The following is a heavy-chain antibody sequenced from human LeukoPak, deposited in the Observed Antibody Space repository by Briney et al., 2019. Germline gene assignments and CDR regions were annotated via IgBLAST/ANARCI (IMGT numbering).Heavy chain of an antibody. D-gene: IGHD4/OR15-4a*01. V-gene: IGHV3-53*01. J-gene: IGHJ4*02. CDR1: GFTVTSNS. CDR3: ARRAGAYSHPYDY. Sequence: GGSLRLSCTVSGFTVTSNSMSWVRQAPGEGLEWVSFIYSGSTHYSDSVKGRFTISRDNSKNTLYLQMNSLRAEDTAVYYCARRAGAYSHPYDYWGQGTLVTVSS. CDR2: IYSGST.